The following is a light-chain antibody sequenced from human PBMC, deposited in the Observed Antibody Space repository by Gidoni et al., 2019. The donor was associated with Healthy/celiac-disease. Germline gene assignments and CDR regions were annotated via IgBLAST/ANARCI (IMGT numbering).Light chain of an antibody. CDR1: QGISNY. CDR3: QKYNSAPWT. J-gene: IGKJ1*01. V-gene: IGKV1-27*01. Sequence: DIQMKQSPSSLSASVGDRVNITCRASQGISNYLAWYQQKPGKVPKLLIYAASTLQSGVPSRFSGSGSGTDFTLTISSLQPEDVATYYCQKYNSAPWTFGQGTKVEIK. CDR2: AAS.